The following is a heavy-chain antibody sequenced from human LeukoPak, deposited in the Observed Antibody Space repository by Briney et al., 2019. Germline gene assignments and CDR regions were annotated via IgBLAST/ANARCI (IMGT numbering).Heavy chain of an antibody. CDR1: GFSFSSFA. D-gene: IGHD2-2*01. J-gene: IGHJ1*01. CDR2: IYGGGANT. V-gene: IGHV3-23*01. CDR3: ASDVGYCSSTSCYRYFQH. Sequence: GGSLRLSCVGSGFSFSSFAMTWVRQAPGKGLEWVSTIYGGGANTFYADSVKGRFTISRDDSKNMLYLQMNSLRAEDTAIYYCASDVGYCSSTSCYRYFQHWGQGTLVTVSS.